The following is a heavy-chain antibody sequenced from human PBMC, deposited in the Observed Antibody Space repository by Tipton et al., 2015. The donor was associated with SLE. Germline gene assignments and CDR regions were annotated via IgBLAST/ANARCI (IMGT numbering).Heavy chain of an antibody. D-gene: IGHD4-17*01. CDR3: ARLSISGDYFNWVDP. CDR1: GGSISSYY. CDR2: IYYSGST. J-gene: IGHJ5*02. V-gene: IGHV4-59*08. Sequence: LRLSCTVSGGSISSYYWSWIRQPPGKGLEWIGYIYYSGSTNYNPSLKSRVTISVDTSKSQFSLKLSSVTAADTAVYYCARLSISGDYFNWVDPWGQGTLVTVSS.